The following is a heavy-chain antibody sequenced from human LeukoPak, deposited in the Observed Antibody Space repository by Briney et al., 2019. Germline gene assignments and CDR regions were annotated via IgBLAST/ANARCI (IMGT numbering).Heavy chain of an antibody. CDR2: IGSGGSTI. D-gene: IGHD3/OR15-3a*01. J-gene: IGHJ6*02. CDR3: ARDDLGTSYFYYGMDV. CDR1: GFTFSSNS. Sequence: GGSLRLSCAASGFTFSSNSMNWVRQAPGKGLEWVSYIGSGGSTIYYADSVKGRFTISRDNAKNSLYLQMNSLRAEDTAVYYCARDDLGTSYFYYGMDVWGQGTTVTVSS. V-gene: IGHV3-48*01.